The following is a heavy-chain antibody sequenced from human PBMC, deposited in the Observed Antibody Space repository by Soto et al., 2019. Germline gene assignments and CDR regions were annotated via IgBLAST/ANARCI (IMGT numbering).Heavy chain of an antibody. CDR2: IKSKTAGGSA. CDR1: GFTFSEAW. V-gene: IGHV3-15*01. D-gene: IGHD3-3*01. Sequence: GGSLRLSCAASGFTFSEAWMTWVRQAPGKGLEWIGRIKSKTAGGSADYSSRAKGRFTIPRDDSKNMVYLQMTSLKTEDTGVYYCTTDLWQSYYDFRSGPYSWLDPWGQGTLVTVSS. CDR3: TTDLWQSYYDFRSGPYSWLDP. J-gene: IGHJ5*02.